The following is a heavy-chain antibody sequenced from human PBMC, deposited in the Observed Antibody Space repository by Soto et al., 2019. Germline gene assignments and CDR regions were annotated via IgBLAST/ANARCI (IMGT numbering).Heavy chain of an antibody. J-gene: IGHJ1*01. CDR3: VGHFNARGAGHFPH. V-gene: IGHV4-34*01. CDR1: GGSFSGYC. D-gene: IGHD3-10*01. CDR2: INHSGNT. Sequence: SETLSLTCAVYGGSFSGYCWSWIRQPAGEGLEWVVEINHSGNTKYNPSLKSRVTISVDKSKNQLSLQLSSVTAADTAVYLCVGHFNARGAGHFPHWGQVPPGTV.